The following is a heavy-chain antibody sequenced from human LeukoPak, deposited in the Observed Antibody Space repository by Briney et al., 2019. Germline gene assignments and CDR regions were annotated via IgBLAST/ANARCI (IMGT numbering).Heavy chain of an antibody. CDR3: AREGVYDGYAYFDY. V-gene: IGHV4-34*01. CDR1: GGSFSGYY. Sequence: SETLSLTCAVYGGSFSGYYWSWIRQPPGKGLEWIGEINHSGSTNYNPSLKSRVTISVDTSKNQFSLKLSSVTAADTAVYYCAREGVYDGYAYFDYWGQGTLVIVSS. D-gene: IGHD3-16*01. J-gene: IGHJ4*02. CDR2: INHSGST.